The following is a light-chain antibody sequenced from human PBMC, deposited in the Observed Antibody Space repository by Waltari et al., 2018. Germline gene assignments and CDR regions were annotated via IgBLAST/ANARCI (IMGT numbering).Light chain of an antibody. J-gene: IGKJ4*01. Sequence: DIVLTQSPATLSLSPGARATLSCRASQSVANYLAWYQQKPSQAPRPLTYDVSNRATDIPARFSGSGFATDFTLTISDLKPEDIAVYYCQQRNKWPVTFGGGTKVEIK. CDR3: QQRNKWPVT. V-gene: IGKV3-11*01. CDR1: QSVANY. CDR2: DVS.